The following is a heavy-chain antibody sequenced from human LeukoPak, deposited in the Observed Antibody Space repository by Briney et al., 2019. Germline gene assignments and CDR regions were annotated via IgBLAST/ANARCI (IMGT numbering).Heavy chain of an antibody. CDR2: IKQDGSET. Sequence: GGSLRLSCAASGFTFSSYWMTWVRQAPGKGLEWVANIKQDGSETYYVDSVKGRFTISRDNAKHSLYLQMNSLRAEDTAVYFCARGGGLDVWGQGATVTVSS. CDR3: ARGGGLDV. CDR1: GFTFSSYW. J-gene: IGHJ6*02. D-gene: IGHD3-16*01. V-gene: IGHV3-7*03.